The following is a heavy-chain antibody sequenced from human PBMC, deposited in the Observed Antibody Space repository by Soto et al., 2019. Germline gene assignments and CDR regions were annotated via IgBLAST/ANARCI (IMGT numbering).Heavy chain of an antibody. CDR2: INYAGYS. J-gene: IGHJ6*02. D-gene: IGHD3-10*01. V-gene: IGHV4-59*08. CDR1: GGSITHYY. CDR3: GRQRFVPLHGLVDV. Sequence: QVQLQESGPGLVKPSETLSLTCTVSGGSITHYYSSWSRQPPGKGVEWIAYINYAGYSAYNLSLTRRVPLAMGPAKSQFSLILGSVTATETSMYYSGRQRFVPLHGLVDVWGPGTTVIVSS.